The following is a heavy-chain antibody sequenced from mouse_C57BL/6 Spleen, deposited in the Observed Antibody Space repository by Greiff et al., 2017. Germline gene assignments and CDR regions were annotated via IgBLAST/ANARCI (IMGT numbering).Heavy chain of an antibody. CDR2: INPSTGGT. Sequence: VQLQQSGPELVKPGASVKISCKASGYSFTGYYMNWVKQSPEKSLEWIGEINPSTGGTTYNQKFKAKATLTVDKSSSTDYMQLKSLTSEDSAVYYCARRVLRYYYAMDYWGQGTSVTVSS. CDR1: GYSFTGYY. CDR3: ARRVLRYYYAMDY. J-gene: IGHJ4*01. D-gene: IGHD1-1*01. V-gene: IGHV1-42*01.